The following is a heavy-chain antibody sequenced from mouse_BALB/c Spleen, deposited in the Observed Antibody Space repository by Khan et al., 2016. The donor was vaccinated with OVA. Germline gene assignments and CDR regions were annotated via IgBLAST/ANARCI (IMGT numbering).Heavy chain of an antibody. V-gene: IGHV2-6-1*01. Sequence: VQLQESGPGLVAPSPSLYITCTISGFSLTNYGVHWIRQPPGKGLEWLVVIWSDGSTTYNSPLNSRLTTIKDNSKCQAFLQMNSLQTDDTAVYSCARQPYYHYNIMDYWGQGTSVTVSS. J-gene: IGHJ4*01. CDR2: IWSDGST. D-gene: IGHD2-10*01. CDR3: ARQPYYHYNIMDY. CDR1: GFSLTNYG.